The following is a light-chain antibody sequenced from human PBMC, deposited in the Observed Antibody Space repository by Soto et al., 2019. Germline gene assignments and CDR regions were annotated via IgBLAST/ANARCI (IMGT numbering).Light chain of an antibody. CDR2: GNS. V-gene: IGLV1-40*01. CDR3: QSYDSSLSGYVV. CDR1: SSNIGAGYD. Sequence: QSVLTQPPSVPGAPGQRVTISCTGSSSNIGAGYDVHWYQQLPGTAPKLLIYGNSNRPSGVPDRFSGSKSGTSASLAITGLQAEEEADYYCQSYDSSLSGYVVFGGGTKLTVL. J-gene: IGLJ2*01.